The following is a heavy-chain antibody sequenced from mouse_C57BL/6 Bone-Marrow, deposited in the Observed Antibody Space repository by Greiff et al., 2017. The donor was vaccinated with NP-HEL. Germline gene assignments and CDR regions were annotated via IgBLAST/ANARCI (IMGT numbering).Heavy chain of an antibody. V-gene: IGHV5-9-1*02. J-gene: IGHJ3*01. CDR2: ISSGGDYI. Sequence: EVKVVESGEGLVKPGGSLKLSCAASGFTFSSYAMSWVRQTPEKRLEWVAYISSGGDYIYYADTVKGRFTISRDNARNTLYLQMSSLKSEDTAMYYCTKPYGNFSWFAYWGQGTLVTVSA. CDR1: GFTFSSYA. D-gene: IGHD2-1*01. CDR3: TKPYGNFSWFAY.